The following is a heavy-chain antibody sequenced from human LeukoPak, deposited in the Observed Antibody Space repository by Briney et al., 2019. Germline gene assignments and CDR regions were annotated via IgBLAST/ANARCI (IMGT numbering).Heavy chain of an antibody. D-gene: IGHD1-26*01. CDR3: ARDRGGSGSYSDY. Sequence: GGSLRLSCAVSGFTFSTYNMNWVRQAPGKGLEWISYISSSSGSIYYADSVKGRFTISRDNAKNSLYPQMNSLRDEDTAVYYCARDRGGSGSYSDYWGQGTLVTVSS. CDR2: ISSSSGSI. CDR1: GFTFSTYN. V-gene: IGHV3-48*02. J-gene: IGHJ4*02.